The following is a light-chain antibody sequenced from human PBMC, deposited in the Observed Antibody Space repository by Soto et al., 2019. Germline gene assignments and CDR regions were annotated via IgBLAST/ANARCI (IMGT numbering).Light chain of an antibody. J-gene: IGLJ1*01. CDR1: NIDVGSYNL. V-gene: IGLV2-23*02. CDR2: EVT. Sequence: QSVLTQPASVSGSPRQSITISCTGTNIDVGSYNLVSWFQQHPGKAPKLVIYEVTKRPSGVSDRFSGSKSGNTASLTISGLQAEDEADYYCFSYAGDSVYVFGTGTKV. CDR3: FSYAGDSVYV.